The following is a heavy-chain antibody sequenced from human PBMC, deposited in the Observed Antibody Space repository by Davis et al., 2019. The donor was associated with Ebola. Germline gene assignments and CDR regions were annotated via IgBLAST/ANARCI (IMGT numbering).Heavy chain of an antibody. CDR1: GGTFSSYA. CDR2: IIPIFGTA. CDR3: ESDTDYTVPLRRYYGMDV. V-gene: IGHV1-69*13. J-gene: IGHJ6*02. D-gene: IGHD4-11*01. Sequence: SVKVSCKASGGTFSSYAISWVRQAPGQGLEWMGGIIPIFGTANYAQKFQGRVTITADESTSKAYMELSSLRSEDTAVYYCESDTDYTVPLRRYYGMDVWGQGTTVTVSS.